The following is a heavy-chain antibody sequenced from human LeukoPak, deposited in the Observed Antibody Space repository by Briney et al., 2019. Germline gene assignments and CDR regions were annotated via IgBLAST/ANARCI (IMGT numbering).Heavy chain of an antibody. CDR3: ARDLELLRFDP. CDR2: IYYSGST. D-gene: IGHD1-7*01. V-gene: IGHV4-59*01. Sequence: SETLSLTCPVSGGSISSYYWSWIRQPPGKGLEWIGYIYYSGSTNYNPSLKSRVTISVDTSKNQFSLQLSSVTAADTAVYYCARDLELLRFDPWGQGTLVTVSS. J-gene: IGHJ5*02. CDR1: GGSISSYY.